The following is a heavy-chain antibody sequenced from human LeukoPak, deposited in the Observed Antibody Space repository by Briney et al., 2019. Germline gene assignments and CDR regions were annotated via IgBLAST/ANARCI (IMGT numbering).Heavy chain of an antibody. D-gene: IGHD3-9*01. J-gene: IGHJ5*02. CDR1: GGSFSGYY. CDR3: VREYYDILTGYQTA. V-gene: IGHV4-34*01. CDR2: INHSGST. Sequence: PSETLSLTCAVYGGSFSGYYWSWIRQPPGKGLEWIGEINHSGSTNYNPSLKSRVTISIDTSKNQLSLKLSSVTAADTSVYYCVREYYDILTGYQTAWGQGTLVTVSS.